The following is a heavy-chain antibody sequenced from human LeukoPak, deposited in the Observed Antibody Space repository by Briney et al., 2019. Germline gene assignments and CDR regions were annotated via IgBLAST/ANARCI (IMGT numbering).Heavy chain of an antibody. V-gene: IGHV3-30-3*01. CDR2: TSSDLNVK. J-gene: IGHJ4*02. D-gene: IGHD3-10*01. CDR3: AREGYYGSGSPPSLYFDY. CDR1: GFTFRNYV. Sequence: QPGGSLRLSCAASGFTFRNYVIHWVRQAPGKGLEWVAVTSSDLNVKLYADSVKGRFTISRDSSRSTLYLQMNSLRPEDTAIYYCAREGYYGSGSPPSLYFDYWGQGTLVTVSS.